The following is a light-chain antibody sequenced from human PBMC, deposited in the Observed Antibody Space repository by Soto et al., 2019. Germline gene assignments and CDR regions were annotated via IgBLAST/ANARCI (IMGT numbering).Light chain of an antibody. Sequence: EIVLTQSPGILSLSPGERATLSCKASQSVSSSYFAWYQQKPGQAPRLVIYGASSRATGIPDRFSGSGSGTDFKLTISRLEPEDYTVYYCHQYGSHGGVTFGPATKVDI. CDR2: GAS. J-gene: IGKJ3*01. CDR3: HQYGSHGGVT. CDR1: QSVSSSY. V-gene: IGKV3-20*01.